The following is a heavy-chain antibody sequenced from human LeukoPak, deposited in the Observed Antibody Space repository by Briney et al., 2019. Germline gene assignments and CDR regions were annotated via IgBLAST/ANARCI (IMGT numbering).Heavy chain of an antibody. V-gene: IGHV3-21*01. J-gene: IGHJ6*02. CDR3: AKDGYSTMVRGSDYYYGMDV. CDR1: GFTFSSYS. Sequence: GGSLRLSCAASGFTFSSYSMNWVRQAPGKGLEWVSSISSSSSYIYYADSVKGRFTISRDNAKNSLYLQMNSLRAEDTAVYYCAKDGYSTMVRGSDYYYGMDVWGQGTTVTVSS. D-gene: IGHD3-10*01. CDR2: ISSSSSYI.